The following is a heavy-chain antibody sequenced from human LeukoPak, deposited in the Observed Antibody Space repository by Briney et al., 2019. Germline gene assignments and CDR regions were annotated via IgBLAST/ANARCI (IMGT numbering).Heavy chain of an antibody. CDR1: GFTLSRHW. CDR2: INEDGSVK. CDR3: MAESSSPWEGY. Sequence: GGSLRLSCAHSGFTLSRHWMDWVRQGPGEGLEWVANINEDGSVKNYVDSVRGRFTISRDNAKNSLYLEMNSLRAEDTAVYYCMAESSSPWEGYWGQGTLVIVSS. V-gene: IGHV3-7*01. D-gene: IGHD6-6*01. J-gene: IGHJ4*02.